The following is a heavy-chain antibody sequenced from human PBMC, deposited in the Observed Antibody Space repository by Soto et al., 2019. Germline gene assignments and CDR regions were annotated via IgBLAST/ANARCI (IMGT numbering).Heavy chain of an antibody. CDR1: GGTFSSYA. CDR2: IIPIFGTA. V-gene: IGHV1-69*13. D-gene: IGHD3-22*01. Sequence: SVKVSCKASGGTFSSYAISWVRQTPGQGLEWMGGIIPIFGTANYAQKFQGRVTITADESTSTAYMELSSLRSEDTAVYSCARDSGDDYNSSSYSNCFGTWGRESLVTVAS. CDR3: ARDSGDDYNSSSYSNCFGT. J-gene: IGHJ5*01.